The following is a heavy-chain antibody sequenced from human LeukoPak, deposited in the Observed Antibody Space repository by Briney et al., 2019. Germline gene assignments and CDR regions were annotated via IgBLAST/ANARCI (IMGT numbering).Heavy chain of an antibody. CDR2: IYYSGST. CDR1: GGSISSYY. CDR3: ARGSRELYYFDY. V-gene: IGHV4-59*01. Sequence: SETLSLTCTVSGGSISSYYWSWIRQPPGKGLEWIGYIYYSGSTKYNPSLKSRVTISVDASKTQLSLKLNSVTAADTAVYYCARGSRELYYFDYWGQGTLVTVSS. D-gene: IGHD1-7*01. J-gene: IGHJ4*02.